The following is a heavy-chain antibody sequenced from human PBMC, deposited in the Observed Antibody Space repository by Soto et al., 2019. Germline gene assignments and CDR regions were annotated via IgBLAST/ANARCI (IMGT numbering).Heavy chain of an antibody. CDR1: GGSIISSNW. V-gene: IGHV4-4*02. Sequence: SETLSLTCAFSGGSIISSNWWSWVRQPPGKGLEWIGEIYHSGSTNYNPSLKSRVTISVDKSKNQFSLKLSSVTAADTAVYYCARYKAVAGSDYYYYGMDVWGQGTTVTVSS. D-gene: IGHD6-19*01. J-gene: IGHJ6*02. CDR2: IYHSGST. CDR3: ARYKAVAGSDYYYYGMDV.